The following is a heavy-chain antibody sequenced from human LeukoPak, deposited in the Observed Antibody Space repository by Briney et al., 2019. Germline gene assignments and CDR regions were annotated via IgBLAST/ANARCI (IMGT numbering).Heavy chain of an antibody. CDR3: ARVTRVGATTLHYYYYYMDV. D-gene: IGHD1-26*01. CDR1: GGSISSYY. J-gene: IGHJ6*03. Sequence: PSETLSLTCTVSGGSISSYYWSWIRQPPGKGLEWIGYIYYSGSTNYNPSLKSRVTISVDTSKNQFSLKLSSVTAADTAVYYCARVTRVGATTLHYYYYYMDVWGKGTTVTVSS. V-gene: IGHV4-59*01. CDR2: IYYSGST.